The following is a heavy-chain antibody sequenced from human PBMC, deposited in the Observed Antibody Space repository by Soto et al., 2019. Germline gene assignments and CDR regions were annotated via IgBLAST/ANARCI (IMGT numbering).Heavy chain of an antibody. CDR2: ISAYNGNT. V-gene: IGHV1-18*01. D-gene: IGHD6-19*01. Sequence: ASVKVSCKASGYTFTSYGISWVRQAPGQGLEWMGWISAYNGNTNYAQKLQGRVTMTTDTPTSTAYMELRSLRSDDTAVYYCARYLYGYSSGWYAYFDYWGQGTLVTVSS. CDR1: GYTFTSYG. J-gene: IGHJ4*02. CDR3: ARYLYGYSSGWYAYFDY.